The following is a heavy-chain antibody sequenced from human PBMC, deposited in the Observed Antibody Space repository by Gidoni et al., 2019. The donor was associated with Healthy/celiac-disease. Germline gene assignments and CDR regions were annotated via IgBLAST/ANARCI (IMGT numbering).Heavy chain of an antibody. CDR1: GGSFSGYY. J-gene: IGHJ4*02. Sequence: QVQLQQWGAGLLKPSETLSLTCAAYGGSFSGYYWSWIRQPPGKGLEWIGEINHSGSTNYNPSLKSRVTISVDTSKNQFSLKLSSVTAADTAVYYCARGSDERGYSGYDLDYWGQGTLVTVSS. CDR3: ARGSDERGYSGYDLDY. D-gene: IGHD5-12*01. V-gene: IGHV4-34*01. CDR2: INHSGST.